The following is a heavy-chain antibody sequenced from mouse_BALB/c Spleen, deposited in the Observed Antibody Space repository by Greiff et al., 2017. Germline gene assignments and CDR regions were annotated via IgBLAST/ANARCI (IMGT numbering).Heavy chain of an antibody. J-gene: IGHJ4*01. CDR3: GGGYDAMDY. V-gene: IGHV5-17*02. CDR1: GFTFSSFG. Sequence: EVKLVESGGGLVQPGGSRKLSCAASGFTFSSFGMHWVRQAPEKGLEWVAYISSGSSTIYYADTVKGRFTISRDNPKNTLFLQMTSLRSEDTAMYYCGGGYDAMDYWGQGTSVTVSS. CDR2: ISSGSSTI.